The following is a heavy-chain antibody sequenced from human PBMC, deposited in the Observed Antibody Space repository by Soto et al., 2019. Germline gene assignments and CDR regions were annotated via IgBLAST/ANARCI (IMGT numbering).Heavy chain of an antibody. CDR1: GYTFTSTC. V-gene: IGHV1-18*01. CDR2: ISGFNGKT. J-gene: IGHJ4*02. CDR3: ARDLDGSGSYYTDF. D-gene: IGHD3-10*01. Sequence: ASVKVSCKASGYTFTSTCISWVLQAPGQGPEWMGWISGFNGKTNYAQKFQGRVTMTTDTSTTTAYMEVRSLTSDDTAVYYCARDLDGSGSYYTDFWGQGTLVTVSS.